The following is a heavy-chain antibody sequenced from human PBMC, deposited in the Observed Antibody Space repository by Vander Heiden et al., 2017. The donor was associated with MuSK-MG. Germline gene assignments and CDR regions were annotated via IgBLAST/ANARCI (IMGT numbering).Heavy chain of an antibody. D-gene: IGHD2-2*01. CDR2: IYYSGST. Sequence: QLQLQESGPGLVKPSETLSLTCTVSGGSISSSSYYWGWIRQPPGKGLEWIVSIYYSGSTYYNPSLKSRVTISVDTSKNQFSLKLSSVTAADTAVYYCARHVVVPAASSLYYYYMDVWGKGTTVTVSS. CDR3: ARHVVVPAASSLYYYYMDV. J-gene: IGHJ6*03. CDR1: GGSISSSSYY. V-gene: IGHV4-39*01.